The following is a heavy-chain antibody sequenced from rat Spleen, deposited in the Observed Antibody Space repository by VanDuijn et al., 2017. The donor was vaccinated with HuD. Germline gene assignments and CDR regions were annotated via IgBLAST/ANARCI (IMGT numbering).Heavy chain of an antibody. J-gene: IGHJ2*01. CDR1: GFTFSDYY. Sequence: EVQLVESGGGLVQPGRSLKLSCVASGFTFSDYYMAWVRQAPAKGLEWVATISSDGRRNYYRDSVKGRFTISRDNAKSSLYLQMDSLRSEDTATYYCSNNWELYYWGQGVMVTVSS. V-gene: IGHV5-7*01. CDR2: ISSDGRRN. CDR3: SNNWELYY. D-gene: IGHD5-1*01.